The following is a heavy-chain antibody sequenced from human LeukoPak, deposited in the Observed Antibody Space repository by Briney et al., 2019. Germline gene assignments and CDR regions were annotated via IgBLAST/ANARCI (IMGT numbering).Heavy chain of an antibody. Sequence: PSETLSLTCAVYGGSFSGYYWSWIRQPPGKGLEWIGEINHSGSTNYNPSLKSRVTISVDTSKNQFSLKLSSVTAADTAVYYCARVGPAAIVHWFDPWGQGTLVTVSS. D-gene: IGHD2-2*01. V-gene: IGHV4-34*01. CDR1: GGSFSGYY. CDR2: INHSGST. CDR3: ARVGPAAIVHWFDP. J-gene: IGHJ5*02.